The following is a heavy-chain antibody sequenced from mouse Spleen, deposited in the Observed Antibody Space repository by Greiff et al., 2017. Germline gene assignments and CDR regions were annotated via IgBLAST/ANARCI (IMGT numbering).Heavy chain of an antibody. CDR2: ISYDGSN. J-gene: IGHJ3*01. V-gene: IGHV3-6*01. CDR3: ARGDYGSSYWFAY. Sequence: EVQVVESGPGLVKPSQSLSLTCSVTGYSITSGYYWKWIRQPPGNKLEWMGYISYDGSNNYNPSLKNRISITRDTSKNQFFLKLNSVTTEDTATYYCARGDYGSSYWFAYWGQGTLVTVSA. CDR1: GYSITSGYY. D-gene: IGHD1-1*01.